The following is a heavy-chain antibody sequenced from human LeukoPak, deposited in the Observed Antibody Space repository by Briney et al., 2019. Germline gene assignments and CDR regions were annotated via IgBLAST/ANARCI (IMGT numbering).Heavy chain of an antibody. J-gene: IGHJ6*02. CDR3: ARVMGYYYAMDV. D-gene: IGHD1-26*01. V-gene: IGHV3-48*03. CDR1: GLKFSSYE. CDR2: ISSSGNNI. Sequence: TGGSLRLSCAASGLKFSSYEVNWVRKAPGKGLEWVSYISSSGNNIYYADSVKGRFTISRDIAKNSLYLQMNSLRADDTAVYYCARVMGYYYAMDVWGQGTTVTVSS.